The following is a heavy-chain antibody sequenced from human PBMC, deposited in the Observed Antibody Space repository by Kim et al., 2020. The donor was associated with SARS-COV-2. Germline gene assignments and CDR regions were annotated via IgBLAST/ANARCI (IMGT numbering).Heavy chain of an antibody. Sequence: ASVKVSCKASGYTFYTYAMHWVRQAHGQRLEWMGWINGGNGYTEYSQKFQGRVTITRDTSAQTAYMELRSLRSEDTALYYCARDHRNNSGYYSFDYWGRGTLVTVSS. V-gene: IGHV1-3*01. CDR2: INGGNGYT. D-gene: IGHD3-22*01. J-gene: IGHJ4*02. CDR1: GYTFYTYA. CDR3: ARDHRNNSGYYSFDY.